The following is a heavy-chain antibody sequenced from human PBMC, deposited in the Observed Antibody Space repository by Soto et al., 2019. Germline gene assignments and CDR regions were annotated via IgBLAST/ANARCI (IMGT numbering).Heavy chain of an antibody. CDR1: GFTVSNNY. CDR3: ARSTARPNYADYFDP. J-gene: IGHJ5*02. CDR2: IYSGGGT. D-gene: IGHD4-17*01. Sequence: EVQLVESGGGLVQPGGSLRLSCAASGFTVSNNYMSWVRQAPGKGLEYVSVIYSGGGTYYADSVKGRFPISRDNSKNTLYLQTNSLGAKDTAVYYCARSTARPNYADYFDPWGQGTLVTVSS. V-gene: IGHV3-66*01.